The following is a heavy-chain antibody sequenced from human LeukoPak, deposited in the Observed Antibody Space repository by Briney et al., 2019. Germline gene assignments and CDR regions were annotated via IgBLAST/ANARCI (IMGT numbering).Heavy chain of an antibody. CDR2: INPNSGGT. D-gene: IGHD6-19*01. Sequence: ASVKVSCKASGYTFTGHYIHWVRQAPGLGLEWMGFINPNSGGTNYAQKFQGRVTMTRDTSITTAYMELRRVTSDDTAVYYCARVGHTSGWDFDYWGQGTLVTVSS. CDR3: ARVGHTSGWDFDY. V-gene: IGHV1-2*02. CDR1: GYTFTGHY. J-gene: IGHJ4*02.